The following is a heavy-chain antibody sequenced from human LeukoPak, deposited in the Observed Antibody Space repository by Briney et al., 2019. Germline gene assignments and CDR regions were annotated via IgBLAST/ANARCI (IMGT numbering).Heavy chain of an antibody. J-gene: IGHJ4*02. CDR3: SRSLDY. CDR2: ISSSGNTI. Sequence: GGSLRLSCAASGFTFSNYEMQWVRQAPGKGLEWVSYISSSGNTIYYADSVKGRFTISRDNAKNSLYLQTNNLRAEDTAVYYCSRSLDYWGQGALVTVSS. V-gene: IGHV3-48*03. CDR1: GFTFSNYE.